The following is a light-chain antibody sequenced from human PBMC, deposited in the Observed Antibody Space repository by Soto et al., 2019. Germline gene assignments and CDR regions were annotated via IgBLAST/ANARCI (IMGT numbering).Light chain of an antibody. CDR2: KGT. Sequence: SYELTQPPSVSVSPGQTARITCSGDALPKRYAYWYQQKSGQAPVLVIYKGTERPSGIPERFSGSSSGTTVTLIISGVQAEDEADYYCQSADSSGTYRVFGGGTKLTVL. CDR1: ALPKRY. V-gene: IGLV3-25*02. J-gene: IGLJ3*02. CDR3: QSADSSGTYRV.